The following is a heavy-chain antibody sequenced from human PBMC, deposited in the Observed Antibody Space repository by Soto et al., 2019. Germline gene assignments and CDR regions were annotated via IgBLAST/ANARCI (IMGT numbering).Heavy chain of an antibody. D-gene: IGHD3-10*01. J-gene: IGHJ4*02. CDR2: IYYSGST. Sequence: QLQLQESGPGLVKPSETLSLTCTVSGGSISSSSYYWGWIRQPPGKGLEWIGSIYYSGSTYYNPSLKSRVTISVDTSKNQFSLKLSSVTAADTAVYYCARLYYYGSGSYYNEDYWGQGTLVTVSS. CDR3: ARLYYYGSGSYYNEDY. V-gene: IGHV4-39*01. CDR1: GGSISSSSYY.